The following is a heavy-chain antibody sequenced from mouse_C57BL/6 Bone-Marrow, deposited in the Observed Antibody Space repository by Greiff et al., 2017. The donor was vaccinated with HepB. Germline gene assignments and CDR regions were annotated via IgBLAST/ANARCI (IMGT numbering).Heavy chain of an antibody. V-gene: IGHV1-69*01. CDR3: ARQRWYHWYFDV. Sequence: QVQLQQPGAELVMPGASVKLSCKASRYTFTSYWMHWVKQRPGQGLEWIGEIDPSDSYTNYNQKFKGKSTLTVDKSSSTAYMQLSSLTSEDSAVYYCARQRWYHWYFDVWGTGTTVTVSS. CDR2: IDPSDSYT. CDR1: RYTFTSYW. J-gene: IGHJ1*03. D-gene: IGHD1-1*02.